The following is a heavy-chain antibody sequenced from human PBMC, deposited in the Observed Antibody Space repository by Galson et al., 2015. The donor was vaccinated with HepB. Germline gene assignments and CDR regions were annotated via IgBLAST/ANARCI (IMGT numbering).Heavy chain of an antibody. CDR2: ISSSGNTI. D-gene: IGHD3-22*01. J-gene: IGHJ5*02. CDR3: ATEAYGSGYSLA. V-gene: IGHV3-11*04. Sequence: SLRLSCAASGFTFSDYYMSWIRQAPGKGLEWVSYISSSGNTISYADSVRGRFTISRDNAKNSLYLQMNSLRAEDTALYYCATEAYGSGYSLAWGQGTLVTVSS. CDR1: GFTFSDYY.